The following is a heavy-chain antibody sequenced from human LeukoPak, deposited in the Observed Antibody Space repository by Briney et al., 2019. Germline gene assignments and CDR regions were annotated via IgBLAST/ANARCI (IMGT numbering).Heavy chain of an antibody. D-gene: IGHD2-2*01. Sequence: PGGSLRLSCAASGFTFSSFEMNWVRQAPGKELEWVSYISTSGSTIYYADSVKGRFTISRDNAKKSLYLQMNSLRAEDTAVYYCATSLYCSSTSCQYGMGVWGQGTTVTVPS. V-gene: IGHV3-48*03. CDR1: GFTFSSFE. CDR2: ISTSGSTI. J-gene: IGHJ6*02. CDR3: ATSLYCSSTSCQYGMGV.